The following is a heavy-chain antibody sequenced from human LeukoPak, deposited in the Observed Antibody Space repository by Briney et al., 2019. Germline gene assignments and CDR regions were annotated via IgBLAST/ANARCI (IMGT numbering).Heavy chain of an antibody. CDR1: GYTFTGYY. J-gene: IGHJ5*02. CDR3: ARDTIFGVVMNWFDP. CDR2: INPNSGGT. D-gene: IGHD3-3*01. V-gene: IGHV1-2*02. Sequence: ASVKVSCKASGYTFTGYYMHWVRQAPGQGLEWMGWINPNSGGTNYAQKFQGRVTMTRDTSISTAYMELSRLRSDDTAVYYCARDTIFGVVMNWFDPWGQGTLVTVSS.